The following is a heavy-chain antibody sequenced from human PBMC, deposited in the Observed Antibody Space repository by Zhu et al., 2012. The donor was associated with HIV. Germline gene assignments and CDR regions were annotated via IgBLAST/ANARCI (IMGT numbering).Heavy chain of an antibody. Sequence: QVQLQESGPGLVKPSETLSLTCAVSGYSISSGYYWGWIRQPPGKGLEWIGRIYYSGSTYYNPSLKSRVTISVDTSKNQFSLKLSSVTATDTAVYYCARALEPVAGAYYFDYWAREPWVTSPQ. CDR1: GYSISSGYY. J-gene: IGHJ4*02. D-gene: IGHD6-19*01. V-gene: IGHV4-38-2*01. CDR2: IYYSGST. CDR3: ARALEPVAGAYYFDY.